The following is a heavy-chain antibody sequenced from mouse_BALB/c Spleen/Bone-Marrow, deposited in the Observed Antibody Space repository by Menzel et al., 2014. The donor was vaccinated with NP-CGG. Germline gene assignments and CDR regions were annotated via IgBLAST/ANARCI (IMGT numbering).Heavy chain of an antibody. D-gene: IGHD4-1*01. CDR3: TRGGNWEDFDY. Sequence: EVHLVGSGGGLVQPGGSRKLSCAASGFTFSSFGMHWVRQAPEKGLEWVAYISSGSSPIFYADTVKGRFTISRDNPKNTLFLQMTSLRSEDTAIYYCTRGGNWEDFDYWGQGTTLTVSS. CDR2: ISSGSSPI. V-gene: IGHV5-17*02. J-gene: IGHJ2*01. CDR1: GFTFSSFG.